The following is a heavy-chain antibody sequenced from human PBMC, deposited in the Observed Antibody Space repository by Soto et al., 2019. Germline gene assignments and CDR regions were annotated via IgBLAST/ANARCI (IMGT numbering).Heavy chain of an antibody. J-gene: IGHJ4*02. D-gene: IGHD3-22*01. CDR3: ATGGNYYEPSALAY. CDR1: GDSFSSYA. CDR2: IIPIFGTP. Sequence: QVQLVQSVAEVKKPGSSVKVSCKASGDSFSSYAISWVRQAPGHGLEGMGRIIPIFGTPNYAQRVEGRVTITADESTSTATMELSSLRSDVTAVYYCATGGNYYEPSALAYWGQGTLVTVSS. V-gene: IGHV1-69*01.